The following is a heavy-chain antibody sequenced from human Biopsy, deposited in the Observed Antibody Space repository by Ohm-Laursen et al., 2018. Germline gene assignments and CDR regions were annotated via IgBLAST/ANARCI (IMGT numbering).Heavy chain of an antibody. J-gene: IGHJ4*02. CDR3: ARDRIGGRGDPPDH. CDR2: INPSGGST. D-gene: IGHD3-10*01. CDR1: GYAFITYY. V-gene: IGHV1-46*01. Sequence: ASVKVSCKAFGYAFITYYVNWVRQAPGQGLEWMGKINPSGGSTSYAQKFQGRVTMTRDTSTTTVYMELSSLRSEDTAVYYCARDRIGGRGDPPDHWGQGTLVTVSS.